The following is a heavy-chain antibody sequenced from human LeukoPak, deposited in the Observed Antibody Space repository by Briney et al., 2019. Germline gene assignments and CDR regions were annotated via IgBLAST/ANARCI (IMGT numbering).Heavy chain of an antibody. D-gene: IGHD6-13*01. CDR1: GFIFSSYW. J-gene: IGHJ4*02. CDR3: ARVSSWYFDY. CDR2: IKEDGSEK. Sequence: AGGSLRLSCAASGFIFSSYWMSWVRQAPGKGLEWVANIKEDGSEKYYVAPVRGRFTISRDNAMNSLYLQMNSLRAEDTAVYYCARVSSWYFDYWGQGTLVTVSS. V-gene: IGHV3-7*01.